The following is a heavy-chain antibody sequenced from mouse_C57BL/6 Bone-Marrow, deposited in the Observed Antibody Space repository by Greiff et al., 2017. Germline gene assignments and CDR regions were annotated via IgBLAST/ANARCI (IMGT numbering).Heavy chain of an antibody. D-gene: IGHD1-1*01. CDR1: GYTFTEYT. Sequence: QVQLQQSGAELVKPGASVKLSCKASGYTFTEYTIHWVKQRSGQGLEWIGWFYPGSGSIKYNEKFKDKATLTADKSSSTVYMELSRLTSEDSAVYFGARHEGLLLRGMRYFDVWGTGTTVTVSS. J-gene: IGHJ1*03. CDR3: ARHEGLLLRGMRYFDV. CDR2: FYPGSGSI. V-gene: IGHV1-62-2*01.